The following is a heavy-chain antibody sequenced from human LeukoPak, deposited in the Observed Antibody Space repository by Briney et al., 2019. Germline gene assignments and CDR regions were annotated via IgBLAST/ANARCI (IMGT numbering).Heavy chain of an antibody. CDR3: AREYYDLWSGYPGYYYYMDV. V-gene: IGHV4-59*12. Sequence: SETLSLTCTVSGGSISSYYWSWIRQPPGKGLEWIGYIYYSGSTNYNPSLKSRVTISVDTSKNQFSLRLSSVTAADTAVYYCAREYYDLWSGYPGYYYYMDVWGKGTTVTVSS. J-gene: IGHJ6*03. CDR1: GGSISSYY. CDR2: IYYSGST. D-gene: IGHD3-3*01.